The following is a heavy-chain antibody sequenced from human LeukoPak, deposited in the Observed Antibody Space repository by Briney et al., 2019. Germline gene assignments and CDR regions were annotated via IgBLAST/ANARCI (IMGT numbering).Heavy chain of an antibody. CDR1: GGSISSSSYY. CDR3: ARGSSSWYAGWFDP. Sequence: SETLSLTCTVSGGSISSSSYYWGWIRQPPGKGLEWIGRIYTSGSTNYNPSLKSRVTMSVDTSKNQFSLKLSSVTAADTAVYYCARGSSSWYAGWFDPWGQGTLVIVSS. J-gene: IGHJ5*02. CDR2: IYTSGST. V-gene: IGHV4-39*07. D-gene: IGHD6-13*01.